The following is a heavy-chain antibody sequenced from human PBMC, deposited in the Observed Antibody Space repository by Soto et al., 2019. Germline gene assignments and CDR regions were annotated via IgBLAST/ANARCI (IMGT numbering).Heavy chain of an antibody. CDR3: ARDWTHYDSSGPGDY. J-gene: IGHJ4*02. CDR2: INAGNGDT. V-gene: IGHV1-3*01. D-gene: IGHD3-22*01. Sequence: ASVKVSCKASGYTFTSYPMHWVRQAPGQRLEWMGWINAGNGDTKYSQKFQGRVTITRDTSASTAYMELSSLRSEDTAVYFCARDWTHYDSSGPGDYWGQGTLVTVSS. CDR1: GYTFTSYP.